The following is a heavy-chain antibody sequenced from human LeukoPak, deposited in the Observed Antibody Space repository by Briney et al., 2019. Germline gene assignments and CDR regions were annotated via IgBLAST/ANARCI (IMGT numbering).Heavy chain of an antibody. V-gene: IGHV1-8*01. CDR3: ARARIAARKVASLGY. Sequence: ASVKVSCKSSGYTFTSYEINRVRQATGQGIEWMGWMNPNSGNTGYAQKFQGRVTMTRNTSISTAYMELSSLRSEDTAVYYCARARIAARKVASLGYWGQGTLVTVSS. CDR1: GYTFTSYE. J-gene: IGHJ4*02. CDR2: MNPNSGNT. D-gene: IGHD6-6*01.